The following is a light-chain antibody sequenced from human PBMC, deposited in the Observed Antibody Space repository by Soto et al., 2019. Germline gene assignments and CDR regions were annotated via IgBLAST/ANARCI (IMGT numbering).Light chain of an antibody. V-gene: IGKV3-15*01. CDR1: QYISSN. J-gene: IGKJ1*01. CDR2: GAS. Sequence: EIVMTQSPDTLSVSPGERATVSCRASQYISSNLAWYQQKPGQAPRLLIYGASARATDIPARFSGSGSGTECTLNISGLQSEDFALYYCQQYHDWRWTFGQGTKVEIK. CDR3: QQYHDWRWT.